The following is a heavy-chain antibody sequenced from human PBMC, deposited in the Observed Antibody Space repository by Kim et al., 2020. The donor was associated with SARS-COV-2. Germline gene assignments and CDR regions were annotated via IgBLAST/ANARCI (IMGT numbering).Heavy chain of an antibody. CDR3: VRGYAGGAFDL. CDR2: INRNSGSR. J-gene: IGHJ4*02. V-gene: IGHV3-20*04. CDR1: GFAVDVYG. D-gene: IGHD3-16*01. Sequence: GGSLRLSCAASGFAVDVYGMSWVRQTPGKGLEWVAGINRNSGSRGYADFVRGRLTISRDNAKRSLYMQINGLRVEDTALYYCVRGYAGGAFDLWGQGSLVTVSS.